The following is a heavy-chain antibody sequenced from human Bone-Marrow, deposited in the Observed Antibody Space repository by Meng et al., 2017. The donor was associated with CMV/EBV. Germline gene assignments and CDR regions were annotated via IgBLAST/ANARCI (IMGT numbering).Heavy chain of an antibody. CDR1: GFTFSDYY. J-gene: IGHJ4*02. CDR2: IRSSGNII. D-gene: IGHD6-19*01. Sequence: GESLKISCVASGFTFSDYYMRWIRQAPGKGLEWTSYIRSSGNIIYYADSVKGRFTISRDNAKNSLDLQMNNLRAEDTAVYYCAAGYTSAWTPPGYWGQGTLVTVSS. CDR3: AAGYTSAWTPPGY. V-gene: IGHV3-11*01.